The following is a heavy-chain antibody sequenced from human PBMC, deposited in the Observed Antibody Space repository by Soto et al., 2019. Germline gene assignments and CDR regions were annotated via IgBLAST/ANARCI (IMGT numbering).Heavy chain of an antibody. CDR2: ISWNSGSI. Sequence: GGSMRLSCAASGLTLDDYAMHWVRQAPGKGLEWVSGISWNSGSIGYADSVKGRFTISRDNAKNSLYLQMNSLRAEDTALYCCAKDSDGGAAAGPYYYYYMDVWGKGTTVTVSS. CDR1: GLTLDDYA. V-gene: IGHV3-9*01. D-gene: IGHD6-13*01. CDR3: AKDSDGGAAAGPYYYYYMDV. J-gene: IGHJ6*03.